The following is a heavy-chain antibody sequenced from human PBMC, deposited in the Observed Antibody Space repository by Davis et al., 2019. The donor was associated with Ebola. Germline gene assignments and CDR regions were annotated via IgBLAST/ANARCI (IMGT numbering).Heavy chain of an antibody. J-gene: IGHJ6*02. CDR2: LKEDGSEK. CDR1: GFTFRSYW. V-gene: IGHV3-7*03. CDR3: ARGSRNMDV. Sequence: GESLKISCAASGFTFRSYWMRWVRQAPGKGLEWVAKLKEDGSEKLEVDSVKGRFTISRDNAKDSLYLQMNSLRAEDTAVYYCARGSRNMDVWGQGTTVTVSS.